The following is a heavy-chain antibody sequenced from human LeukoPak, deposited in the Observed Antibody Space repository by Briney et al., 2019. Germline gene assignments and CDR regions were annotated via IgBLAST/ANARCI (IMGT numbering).Heavy chain of an antibody. J-gene: IGHJ3*02. CDR2: VYYSGTT. V-gene: IGHV4-59*08. CDR1: GGSISTYY. Sequence: SETLSLTCTVSGGSISTYYWNWIRQPPGKGLEWIGYVYYSGTTNFNLSLKSRVTISVDTSKNQFSLKLSSVTAADTAVYYCARVDSSGYYSLGAFDIWGQGTMVTVSS. D-gene: IGHD3-22*01. CDR3: ARVDSSGYYSLGAFDI.